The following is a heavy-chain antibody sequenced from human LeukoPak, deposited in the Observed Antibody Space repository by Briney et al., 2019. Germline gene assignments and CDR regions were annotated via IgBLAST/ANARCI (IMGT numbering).Heavy chain of an antibody. Sequence: SRTLSLTCALSGDSVSSNSAAWHWVRQSPSRGLEWLGRTYYRSRWYNDYAVSVKSRITINADTSKNQFSLQMNSVTPEDTAVYYCAAGSSGSSNYYFDYWGQGTLVTVSS. J-gene: IGHJ4*02. CDR3: AAGSSGSSNYYFDY. CDR2: TYYRSRWYN. CDR1: GDSVSSNSAA. D-gene: IGHD3-10*01. V-gene: IGHV6-1*01.